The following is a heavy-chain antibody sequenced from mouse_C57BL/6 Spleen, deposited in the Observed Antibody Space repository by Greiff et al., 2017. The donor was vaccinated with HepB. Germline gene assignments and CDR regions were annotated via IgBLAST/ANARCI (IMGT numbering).Heavy chain of an antibody. J-gene: IGHJ4*01. CDR2: IDPNSGGT. CDR1: GYTFTSYW. D-gene: IGHD1-1*01. CDR3: ARDDYYGSPYAMDY. Sequence: VQVVESGAELVKPGASVKLSCKASGYTFTSYWMHWVKQRPGRGLEWIGRIDPNSGGTKYNEKFKSKATLTVDKPSSTAYMQLSSLTSEDSAVYYCARDDYYGSPYAMDYWGQGTSVTVSS. V-gene: IGHV1-72*01.